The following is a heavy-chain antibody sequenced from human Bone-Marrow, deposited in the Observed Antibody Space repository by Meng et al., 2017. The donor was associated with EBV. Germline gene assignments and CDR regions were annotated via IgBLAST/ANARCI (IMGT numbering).Heavy chain of an antibody. CDR3: ARLDSSGLDY. V-gene: IGHV1-3*01. Sequence: QGQLGQSGAEVKKPGASVKVSCKASGYTFTSYAMHWVRQAPGQRLEWMGWINAGNGNTKYSQKFQGRVTITRDTSASTAYMELSSLRSEDTAVYYCARLDSSGLDYWGQGTLVTVSS. J-gene: IGHJ4*02. CDR2: INAGNGNT. D-gene: IGHD3-22*01. CDR1: GYTFTSYA.